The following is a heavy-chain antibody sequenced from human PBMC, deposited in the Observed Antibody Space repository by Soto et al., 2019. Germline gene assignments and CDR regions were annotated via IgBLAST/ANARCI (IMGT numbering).Heavy chain of an antibody. Sequence: SETLSLTCTVSGGSISSYYCSWIRQPAGKGLEWIGRIYTSGSTNYNPSLKSRVTMSEDTSKNQFSLKLSSVTAADTAVYYCARACSSNSCYDVFDYWGQGTLVTVSS. V-gene: IGHV4-4*07. CDR3: ARACSSNSCYDVFDY. J-gene: IGHJ4*02. D-gene: IGHD2-2*01. CDR1: GGSISSYY. CDR2: IYTSGST.